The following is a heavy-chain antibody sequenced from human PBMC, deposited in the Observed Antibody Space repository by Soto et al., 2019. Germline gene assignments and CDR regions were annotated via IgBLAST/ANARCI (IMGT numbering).Heavy chain of an antibody. D-gene: IGHD6-13*01. Sequence: GGSRRLSCAASGCTFSSYSMNWVRQAPGKGLEWVSYISSSSSTIYYADSVKGRFTISRDNAKNTLYLQMNSLRAEDTAVYYCARRGPGTYFDYWGQGTLVTVS. CDR1: GCTFSSYS. CDR3: ARRGPGTYFDY. V-gene: IGHV3-48*01. J-gene: IGHJ4*02. CDR2: ISSSSSTI.